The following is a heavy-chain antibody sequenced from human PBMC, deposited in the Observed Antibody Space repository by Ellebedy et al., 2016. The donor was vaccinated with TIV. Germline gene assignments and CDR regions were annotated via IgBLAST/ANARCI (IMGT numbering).Heavy chain of an antibody. CDR2: TIPMFGTA. D-gene: IGHD5-24*01. Sequence: AASVKVSCKASGGTFSTYAISWVRQAPGQGLEWLGGTIPMFGTANFAQRFQGRVTITADESRSTAYLELSSLRSEDTAVYYCAGDRAPIGRNWYIDLWGRGTLVTVSS. J-gene: IGHJ2*01. CDR1: GGTFSTYA. CDR3: AGDRAPIGRNWYIDL. V-gene: IGHV1-69*13.